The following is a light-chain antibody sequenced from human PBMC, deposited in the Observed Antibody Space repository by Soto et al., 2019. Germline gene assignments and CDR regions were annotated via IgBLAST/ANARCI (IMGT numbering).Light chain of an antibody. Sequence: QSVLTQPRSVSGSPGQSVTIFCTGTSSDVGGYDYVSWYQQHPGKVPKLMIYDVRERPSGVPDRVSGSKSGNTASLTISGLQAEDEAEYYCCSYAGSYSYVFGTGTKLTVL. CDR2: DVR. CDR1: SSDVGGYDY. J-gene: IGLJ1*01. V-gene: IGLV2-11*01. CDR3: CSYAGSYSYV.